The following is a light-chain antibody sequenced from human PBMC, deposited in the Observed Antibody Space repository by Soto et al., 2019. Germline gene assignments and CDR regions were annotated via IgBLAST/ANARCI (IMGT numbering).Light chain of an antibody. CDR1: QGISNY. V-gene: IGKV1-27*01. Sequence: DIQMTQSPSSLSASVGDRVTITCRASQGISNYLAWYQQKPGKVPKLLIYAASTLQSGVPSRFSGSGSWTDFTLTISSLQPGDVATYDCQKYNSAPRTFGQGTKVEIK. CDR2: AAS. J-gene: IGKJ1*01. CDR3: QKYNSAPRT.